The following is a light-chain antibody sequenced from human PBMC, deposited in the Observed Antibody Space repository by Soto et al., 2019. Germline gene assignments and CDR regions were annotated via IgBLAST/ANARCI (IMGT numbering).Light chain of an antibody. CDR2: DAS. CDR3: QQRSNWPYT. V-gene: IGKV3-11*01. Sequence: EIVLTQSPATLSLSPGERATLSCRASQSVSSYLAWHQQKPGQAHRLLIYDASSRATGIPARFSGSGSGTDFTLTISSLEPEEFAVYYCQQRSNWPYTFGQGTKLEIK. CDR1: QSVSSY. J-gene: IGKJ2*01.